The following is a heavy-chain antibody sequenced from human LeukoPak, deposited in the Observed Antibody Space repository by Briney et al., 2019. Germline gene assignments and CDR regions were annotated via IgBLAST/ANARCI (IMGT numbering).Heavy chain of an antibody. CDR1: GLTFSSYA. V-gene: IGHV3-23*01. Sequence: GGSLSLSCAASGLTFSSYAMNWGRQAPGTGLDLVSTISYSCGSTYYLNSVQGRFTISINNSEKTLYLQLISLSAEDTAVCYCARDDSGGASAPKIFDYWGQGTLVTVSS. D-gene: IGHD2-21*01. CDR3: ARDDSGGASAPKIFDY. J-gene: IGHJ4*02. CDR2: ISYSCGST.